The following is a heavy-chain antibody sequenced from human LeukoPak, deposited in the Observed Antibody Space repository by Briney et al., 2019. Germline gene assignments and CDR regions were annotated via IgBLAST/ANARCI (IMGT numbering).Heavy chain of an antibody. CDR3: VRGGYRGFDYEY. Sequence: GGSLRLSCAASGFTFSTYSMSWLRLAPGKGLEWVSSISPDSNYKYYVDSVKGRFTISRDNAKSSLYLQMNSLSAEDTAVYYCVRGGYRGFDYEYWGQGTLVTVSS. CDR1: GFTFSTYS. J-gene: IGHJ4*02. CDR2: ISPDSNYK. V-gene: IGHV3-21*01. D-gene: IGHD5-12*01.